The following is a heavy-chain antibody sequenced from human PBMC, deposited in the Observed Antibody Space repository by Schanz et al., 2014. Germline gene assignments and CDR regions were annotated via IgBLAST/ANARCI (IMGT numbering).Heavy chain of an antibody. V-gene: IGHV3-30*04. J-gene: IGHJ3*02. CDR1: GFSFSTYA. CDR3: AREEGYGYGPGAFDI. Sequence: QVQLVESGGGVVQPGRSLRLSCAASGFSFSTYAMHWVRQAPGKGLEWVAVILYDGSKTYYADSVKGRFTISRDNSKNTLSLQMNSLIAEDTAVDYCAREEGYGYGPGAFDIWGQGTMVTVSS. D-gene: IGHD5-18*01. CDR2: ILYDGSKT.